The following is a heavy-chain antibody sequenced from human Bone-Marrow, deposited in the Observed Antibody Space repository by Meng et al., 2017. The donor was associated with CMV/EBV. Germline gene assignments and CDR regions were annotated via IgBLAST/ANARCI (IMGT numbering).Heavy chain of an antibody. CDR1: GFTFSSYA. D-gene: IGHD6-6*01. CDR3: AGSIAAHSNGDY. CDR2: ISSNGGST. J-gene: IGHJ4*02. V-gene: IGHV3-64*02. Sequence: GGSLRLSCAASGFTFSSYAMHWVRQAPGKGLEYVSAISSNGGSTYYADSVKGRFTISRDNSKNTLYLQMGSLRAEDMAVYYCAGSIAAHSNGDYWGQGTRVTGSS.